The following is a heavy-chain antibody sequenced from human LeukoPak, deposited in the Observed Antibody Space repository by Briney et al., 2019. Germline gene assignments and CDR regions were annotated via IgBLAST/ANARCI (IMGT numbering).Heavy chain of an antibody. Sequence: SETLSLTCTVSGGSISSSSYYWGWIRQPPGKGLEWIGSIYTSGSTNYNPSLKSRVTISVDTSKNQFSLKLSSVTAADTAVYYCAREPIVGCLRSFCGGVNYAFDIWGQGTMVTVSS. D-gene: IGHD2-21*01. CDR2: IYTSGST. V-gene: IGHV4-39*07. J-gene: IGHJ3*02. CDR1: GGSISSSSYY. CDR3: AREPIVGCLRSFCGGVNYAFDI.